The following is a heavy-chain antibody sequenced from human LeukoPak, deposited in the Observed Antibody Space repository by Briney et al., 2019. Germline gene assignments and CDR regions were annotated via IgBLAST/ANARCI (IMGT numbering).Heavy chain of an antibody. CDR1: GGSISSYY. CDR2: IYTSGST. CDR3: ARGLDYGDYRWTGSEVYDY. J-gene: IGHJ4*02. V-gene: IGHV4-4*07. D-gene: IGHD4-17*01. Sequence: SETLSLTCTVSGGSISSYYWSWIRQPAGKGLEWIGRIYTSGSTNYNPSLKSRVTMSVDTSKNQFSLKLSSVTAADTAVYYCARGLDYGDYRWTGSEVYDYWGQGTLVTVSS.